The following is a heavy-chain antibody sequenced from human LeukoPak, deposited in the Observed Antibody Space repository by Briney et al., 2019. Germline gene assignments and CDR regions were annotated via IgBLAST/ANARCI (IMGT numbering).Heavy chain of an antibody. V-gene: IGHV4-39*01. CDR2: TYYSGST. Sequence: SETLSLTCTVSGGSISSSTYYWGWIRQPPGKGLEWIASTYYSGSTYYNPSLKSRVTMSVDTSKNQFSLKLSSVTAADTALYYCARQLTATRPATRWFDPWGQGTLVTVSS. D-gene: IGHD6-6*01. CDR1: GGSISSSTYY. CDR3: ARQLTATRPATRWFDP. J-gene: IGHJ5*02.